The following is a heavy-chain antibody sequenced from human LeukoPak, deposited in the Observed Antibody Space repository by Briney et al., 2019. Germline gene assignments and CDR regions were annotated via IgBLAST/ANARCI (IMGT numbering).Heavy chain of an antibody. Sequence: GGSLRLSCAASGFTFSSYGMHWVRQAPGKGLEWVAVISYDGSNKYYADSVKGRFTISRDNSKNTLYLQMNSLRAEDTAVYYCAKGALKRGGYNVIAFDIWGQGTMVTVSS. CDR1: GFTFSSYG. CDR3: AKGALKRGGYNVIAFDI. D-gene: IGHD3-22*01. J-gene: IGHJ3*02. CDR2: ISYDGSNK. V-gene: IGHV3-30*18.